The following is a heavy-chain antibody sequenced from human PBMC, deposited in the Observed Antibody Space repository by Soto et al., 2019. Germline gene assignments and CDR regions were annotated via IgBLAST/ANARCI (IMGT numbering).Heavy chain of an antibody. CDR1: GFTFSSYA. J-gene: IGHJ4*02. CDR2: VSIGGST. V-gene: IGHV3-23*01. CDR3: AKRRGAGEHFDS. Sequence: GGSLRLSCAASGFTFSSYAMGWVRQGPGKGLEWVAVVSIGGSTHYADSVRGRFTISRDNSKNTLSLQMNSLTAEDTAVYFCAKRRGAGEHFDSWGQGALVTVSS. D-gene: IGHD2-15*01.